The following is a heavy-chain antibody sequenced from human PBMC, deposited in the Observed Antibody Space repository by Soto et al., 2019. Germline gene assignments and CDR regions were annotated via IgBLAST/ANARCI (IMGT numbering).Heavy chain of an antibody. CDR2: IYHGGTT. J-gene: IGHJ4*01. V-gene: IGHV4-39*07. D-gene: IGHD6-19*01. CDR3: ARVHVMVVAGSTFDY. CDR1: GGSIDSGPSY. Sequence: SETLSLTCLVSGGSIDSGPSYWDWFRQPPGKGPEWIASIYHGGTTFYNPSLKSRITISVDTSNNQFSLKLTSMTAADTAVYYCARVHVMVVAGSTFDYWGHGTLVTVSS.